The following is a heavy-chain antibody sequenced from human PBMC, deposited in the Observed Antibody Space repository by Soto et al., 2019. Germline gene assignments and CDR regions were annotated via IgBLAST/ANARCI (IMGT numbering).Heavy chain of an antibody. CDR2: IKSKTDGGTT. CDR1: GFTFSNAW. D-gene: IGHD3-9*01. Sequence: EVQLVESGGGLVKPGGSLRLSCAASGFTFSNAWMSWVRQAPGKGLEWVGRIKSKTDGGTTDYAAPVKGRFTISRDDSKTTLYMQMNSLKTEDTAVYYFTRPTPLDILTCYSPIRYYYSGMDVWGQGTTVTVSS. CDR3: TRPTPLDILTCYSPIRYYYSGMDV. J-gene: IGHJ6*02. V-gene: IGHV3-15*01.